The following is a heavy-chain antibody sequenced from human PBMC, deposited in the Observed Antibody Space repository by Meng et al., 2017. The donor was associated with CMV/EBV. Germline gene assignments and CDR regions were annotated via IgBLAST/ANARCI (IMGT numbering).Heavy chain of an antibody. V-gene: IGHV1-2*02. J-gene: IGHJ6*02. Sequence: ASVKVSCKASGYTFTGYYMHWVRQAPGQGLEWMGWINPNSGGTNYAQKFQGRVTMTRDTSISTAYMELSRLRYDDTAVYYCARDLRGSSRPIYYGMDVWGQGTTVTVSS. D-gene: IGHD2-2*01. CDR3: ARDLRGSSRPIYYGMDV. CDR2: INPNSGGT. CDR1: GYTFTGYY.